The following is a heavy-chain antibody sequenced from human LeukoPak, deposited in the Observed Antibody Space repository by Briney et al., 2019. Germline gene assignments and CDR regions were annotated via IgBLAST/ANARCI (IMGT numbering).Heavy chain of an antibody. Sequence: PGKSLRLSCAASRFTFSSYSLNWVRQAPGKGLEWISCISTSSSTIYYADSVKGRFTISRDNAKNSLYLQMNSLRDEDTAVYYCARDGHGDYLFDYWGQGTLVTVSS. V-gene: IGHV3-48*02. CDR2: ISTSSSTI. D-gene: IGHD4-17*01. CDR1: RFTFSSYS. J-gene: IGHJ4*02. CDR3: ARDGHGDYLFDY.